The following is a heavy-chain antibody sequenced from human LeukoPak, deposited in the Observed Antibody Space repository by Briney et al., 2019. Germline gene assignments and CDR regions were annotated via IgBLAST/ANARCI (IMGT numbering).Heavy chain of an antibody. V-gene: IGHV1-69*13. CDR1: GGTFSSYA. CDR3: ARNTGYSSSWYADN. Sequence: SVKVSCKASGGTFSSYAISWVRQAPGQGLEWMGGIIPIFGTANYAQKFQGRVTITADESTSTAYMELSRLRSGDTAVYYCARNTGYSSSWYADNWGQGTLVTVSS. D-gene: IGHD6-13*01. J-gene: IGHJ4*02. CDR2: IIPIFGTA.